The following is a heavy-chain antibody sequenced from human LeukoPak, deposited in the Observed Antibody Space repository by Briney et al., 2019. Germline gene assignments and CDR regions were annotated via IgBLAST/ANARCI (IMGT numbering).Heavy chain of an antibody. CDR1: GFTFKRYN. Sequence: PGGSPRLSCAASGFTFKRYNMHWVRQAPGKGLEWVTFLEDDEDSESYADSVKGRFTISRDNSKSTLYLQMNSLRTEDTAVYYCAKDGRKFMFDYWGQGILVTVSS. CDR3: AKDGRKFMFDY. CDR2: LEDDEDSE. J-gene: IGHJ4*02. V-gene: IGHV3-30*02.